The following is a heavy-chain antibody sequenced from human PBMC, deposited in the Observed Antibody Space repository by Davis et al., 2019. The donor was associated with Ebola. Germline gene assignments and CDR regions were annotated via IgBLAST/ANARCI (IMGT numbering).Heavy chain of an antibody. Sequence: GGSLRLSCAASGVTVSSNYMSWVRQAPGKGLEWVSVIHTSGTTYYADSVKGRFTISRDNSQNTVYLQMNSLRAEDTAVYYCARDSWGTLYYYYGMDVWGQGTTVTVSS. J-gene: IGHJ6*02. V-gene: IGHV3-66*01. D-gene: IGHD3-16*01. CDR3: ARDSWGTLYYYYGMDV. CDR2: IHTSGTT. CDR1: GVTVSSNY.